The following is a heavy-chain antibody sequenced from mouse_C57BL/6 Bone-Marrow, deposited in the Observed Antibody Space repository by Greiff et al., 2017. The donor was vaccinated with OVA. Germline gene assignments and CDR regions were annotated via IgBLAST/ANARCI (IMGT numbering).Heavy chain of an antibody. CDR3: ARRHYYGSSDWYFDV. D-gene: IGHD1-1*01. CDR1: GFTFSDYG. J-gene: IGHJ1*03. CDR2: ISSGSSTI. Sequence: EVQLVESGGGLVKPGGSLKLSCAASGFTFSDYGMHWVRQAPEKGLEWVAYISSGSSTIYYADTVKGRFTISRDNAKNTLFLQMTSLRSEDTAMYDCARRHYYGSSDWYFDVWGTGTTVTVSS. V-gene: IGHV5-17*01.